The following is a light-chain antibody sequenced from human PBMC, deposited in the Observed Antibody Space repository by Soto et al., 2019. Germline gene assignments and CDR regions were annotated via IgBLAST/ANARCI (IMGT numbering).Light chain of an antibody. J-gene: IGLJ1*01. V-gene: IGLV2-14*01. CDR2: DVS. CDR3: SSYTRSSTRV. CDR1: SSDVGGYNY. Sequence: QSALTQPASVSGSPGQSITISCTGTSSDVGGYNYVSWYQQHPGKAPKLVIFDVSDRPSGVSNRFSGSKSGNTASLTISGLQAEDEADYYCSSYTRSSTRVLGTGTKLTVL.